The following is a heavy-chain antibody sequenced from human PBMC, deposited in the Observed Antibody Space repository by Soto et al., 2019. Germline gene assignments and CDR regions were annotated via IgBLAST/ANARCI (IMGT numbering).Heavy chain of an antibody. J-gene: IGHJ4*03. D-gene: IGHD6-13*01. CDR2: IHYSGTT. V-gene: IGHV4-59*01. CDR3: AAGEASSRNLAPYIFAL. CDR1: GGSMRNYF. Sequence: LSLTCTVSGGSMRNYFWTWIRQPPGKGLEWIGYIHYSGTTSFFPSYNPSLRSRVTISEDTSKNQFSLKLLSVTTADTAVYFCAAGEASSRNLAPYIFALWGHGTLVTVSS.